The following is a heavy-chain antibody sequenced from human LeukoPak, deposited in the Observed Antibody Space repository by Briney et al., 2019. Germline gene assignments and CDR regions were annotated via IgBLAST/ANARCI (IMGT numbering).Heavy chain of an antibody. D-gene: IGHD2-2*01. CDR2: IYYSGST. CDR3: ARAGVSCGSTSCYYYYGMDV. V-gene: IGHV4-59*01. J-gene: IGHJ6*04. CDR1: GGSISSYY. Sequence: SETLSLTCTVSGGSISSYYWSWIRQPPGKGLGWIGYIYYSGSTNYNPSLKSRVTISVDTSKDQFSLKLSSVTAADTAVYYCARAGVSCGSTSCYYYYGMDVWGKGTTVTVSS.